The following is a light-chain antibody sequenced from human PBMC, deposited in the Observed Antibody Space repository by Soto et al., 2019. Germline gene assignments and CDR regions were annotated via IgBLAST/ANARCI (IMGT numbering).Light chain of an antibody. J-gene: IGLJ1*01. V-gene: IGLV2-14*01. CDR3: SSYTSSSTLV. Sequence: QSALTQPASVSGSPGQSITISCTGTSSDVGGYNYVSWYQQHPGKAPKLMIYAVTNRPSGVSNRFSGSKSGNTASLTISGLQAEDEADYYCSSYTSSSTLVFGTGTRSPS. CDR2: AVT. CDR1: SSDVGGYNY.